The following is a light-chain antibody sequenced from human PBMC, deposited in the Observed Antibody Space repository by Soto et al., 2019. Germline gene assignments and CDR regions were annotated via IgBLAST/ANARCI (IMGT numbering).Light chain of an antibody. J-gene: IGKJ2*01. CDR3: QQYRSSPPVYT. CDR1: QSVTSNY. Sequence: EIVLTQSPGTLSLSPGERATLSCRTSQSVTSNYLAWYQQKPGQAPRLLIYGASSRATGIPDRFSGSVSGTDFTLTISILEPEDFAVYYCQQYRSSPPVYTFGQGTKLVIK. V-gene: IGKV3-20*01. CDR2: GAS.